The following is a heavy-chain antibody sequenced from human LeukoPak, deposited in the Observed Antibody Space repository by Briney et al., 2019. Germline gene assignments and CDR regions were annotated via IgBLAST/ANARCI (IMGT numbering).Heavy chain of an antibody. J-gene: IGHJ5*01. CDR3: AREGLTGSTNWFDS. V-gene: IGHV3-33*08. D-gene: IGHD1-7*01. Sequence: GGSLRLSCAASGFTFSSCAMSWVRQAPGKGLEWVAVIWDDGGTKYYSDSVKGRFTISRDNSKSTLYLEMNSLRVEDTAVYYCAREGLTGSTNWFDSWGQGTLATVSS. CDR1: GFTFSSCA. CDR2: IWDDGGTK.